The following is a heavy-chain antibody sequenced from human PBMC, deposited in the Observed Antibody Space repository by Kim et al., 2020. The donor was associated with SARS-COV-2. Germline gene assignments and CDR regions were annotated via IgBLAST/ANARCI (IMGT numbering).Heavy chain of an antibody. CDR1: GGSISSSSYY. Sequence: SETLSLTCTVSGGSISSSSYYWGWIRQPPGKGLEWIGSIYYSGSTYYNPSLKSRVTISVDTSKNQFSLKLSSVTAADTAVYYCARVGVVRATWGQGTLVTVSS. CDR2: IYYSGST. D-gene: IGHD3-3*01. J-gene: IGHJ5*02. V-gene: IGHV4-39*01. CDR3: ARVGVVRAT.